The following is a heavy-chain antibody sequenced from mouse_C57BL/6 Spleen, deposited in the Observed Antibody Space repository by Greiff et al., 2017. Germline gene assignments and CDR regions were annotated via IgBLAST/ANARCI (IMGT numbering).Heavy chain of an antibody. D-gene: IGHD2-10*02. CDR1: GYTFTSYW. CDR2: IDPSDSYT. J-gene: IGHJ1*03. Sequence: QVQLQQSGAELVRPGTSVKLSCKASGYTFTSYWMHWVKQRPGQGLEWIGVIDPSDSYTNYNQKFKGKATLTVDTSSSTAYMQLSSLTSEDSAVYYCAKEPYGNHWYFDVWGTGTTVTVSS. V-gene: IGHV1-59*01. CDR3: AKEPYGNHWYFDV.